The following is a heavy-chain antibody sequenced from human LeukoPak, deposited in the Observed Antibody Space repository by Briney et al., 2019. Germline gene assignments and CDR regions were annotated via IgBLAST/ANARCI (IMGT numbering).Heavy chain of an antibody. CDR1: GYTFISYD. CDR2: MNPNSGNT. D-gene: IGHD3-3*01. Sequence: TSVKVSCKASGYTFISYDIKWVRQATGQGLEWMGWMNPNSGNTGYAQKFQGRVTMTRNTSISTAYMELGSLRSEDTAVYYCARERGYDFWSGYYTYSGMDVWGQGTTVIVSS. V-gene: IGHV1-8*01. J-gene: IGHJ6*02. CDR3: ARERGYDFWSGYYTYSGMDV.